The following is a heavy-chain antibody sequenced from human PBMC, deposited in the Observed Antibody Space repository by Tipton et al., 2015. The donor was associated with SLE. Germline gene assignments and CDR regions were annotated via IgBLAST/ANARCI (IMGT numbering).Heavy chain of an antibody. CDR3: ARGRHYGDYNWYFDL. CDR1: GYTFTGYY. V-gene: IGHV1-2*02. CDR2: INPNSGGT. J-gene: IGHJ2*01. D-gene: IGHD4-17*01. Sequence: QSGAEVKKPGASVKVSCKASGYTFTGYYMHWVRQAPGQGLEWMGWINPNSGGTNYAQKFQGRVTMARDTSISTAYMELSRLRSDDTAVYYCARGRHYGDYNWYFDLWGRGTLVTVSS.